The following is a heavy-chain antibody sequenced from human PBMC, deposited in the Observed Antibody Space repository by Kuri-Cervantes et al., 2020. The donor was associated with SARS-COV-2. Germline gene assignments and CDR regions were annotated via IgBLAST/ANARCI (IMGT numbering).Heavy chain of an antibody. V-gene: IGHV3-30*19. CDR1: GFTFSSYG. Sequence: GGSLRLSCAASGFTFSSYGMHWVRQAPGKGLEWVAVISYDGSNKYYADSVKGRFTISRDNSKNTLYLQMNSLRAEDTAVYYCAREGERWLQFDFVWGQGTLVTVSS. CDR3: AREGERWLQFDFV. J-gene: IGHJ4*02. D-gene: IGHD5-24*01. CDR2: ISYDGSNK.